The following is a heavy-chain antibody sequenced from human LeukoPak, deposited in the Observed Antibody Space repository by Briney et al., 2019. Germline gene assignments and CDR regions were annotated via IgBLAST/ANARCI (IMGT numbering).Heavy chain of an antibody. CDR1: GGSISSGGYS. J-gene: IGHJ4*02. D-gene: IGHD5-12*01. CDR2: IYHSGST. V-gene: IGHV4-30-2*01. CDR3: ARAAYSGYDWGFDY. Sequence: SETLSLTCAVSGGSISSGGYSWSWIRQPPGKGLEWIGYIYHSGSTYYNPSLKSRVTISVDRSKNQFSLKLSSVTAAGTAVYYCARAAYSGYDWGFDYWGQGTLVTVSS.